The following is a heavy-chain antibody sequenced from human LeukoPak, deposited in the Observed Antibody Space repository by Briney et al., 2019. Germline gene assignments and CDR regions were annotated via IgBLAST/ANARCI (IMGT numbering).Heavy chain of an antibody. CDR3: ARVIHYDSSGYYYFDY. Sequence: SETLSLTCTVSGGSISSGDYYWSWIRQPPGKGLEWIGYIYYSGSTYYNPSLKSRVTISVDTSKNQFSLKLSSVTAADTAVYYCARVIHYDSSGYYYFDYWGQGTLVTVSS. D-gene: IGHD3-22*01. V-gene: IGHV4-30-4*08. J-gene: IGHJ4*02. CDR1: GGSISSGDYY. CDR2: IYYSGST.